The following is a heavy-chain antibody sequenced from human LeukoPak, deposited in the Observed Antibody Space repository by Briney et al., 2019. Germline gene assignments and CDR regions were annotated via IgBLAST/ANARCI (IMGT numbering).Heavy chain of an antibody. CDR1: GFTFSEYW. CDR2: IKGDGSKI. D-gene: IGHD2-15*01. CDR3: ARDGSSFDF. Sequence: GGSLRLSCGASGFTFSEYWMSWVRQAPGRGPEWVANIKGDGSKIYYVDSAKGRFTISRDNDKNSLYLQMNNLRVEDTAVYHCARDGSSFDFWGRGALVTVSS. V-gene: IGHV3-7*01. J-gene: IGHJ4*02.